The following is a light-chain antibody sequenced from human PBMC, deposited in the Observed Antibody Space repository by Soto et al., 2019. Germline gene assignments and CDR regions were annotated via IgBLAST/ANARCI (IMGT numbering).Light chain of an antibody. CDR2: GAS. CDR3: QQYNNWPPQCT. CDR1: QSVSSN. V-gene: IGKV3-15*01. Sequence: EIVMTQSPATLSVSPGERATLSCRASQSVSSNLAWYQQKPGQAPRLLIYGASTRATGIPARFSGSGSGTEFTLTISSLQSEVFAVYYCQQYNNWPPQCTFGPGTKVDIK. J-gene: IGKJ3*01.